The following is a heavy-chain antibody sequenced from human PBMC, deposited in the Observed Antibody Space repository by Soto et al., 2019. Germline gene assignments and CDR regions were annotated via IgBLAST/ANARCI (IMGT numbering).Heavy chain of an antibody. CDR1: GYTFTGYY. V-gene: IGHV1-2*04. CDR2: INPNSGGT. D-gene: IGHD3-22*01. Sequence: ASVKVSCKASGYTFTGYYMHWVRQAPGQGLEWMGWINPNSGGTNYAQKFQGWVTMTRDTSISTAYMELSRLRSDDTAVYYCARGGARGKSYYDSSGYYLLWGQGTLVTSPQ. CDR3: ARGGARGKSYYDSSGYYLL. J-gene: IGHJ4*02.